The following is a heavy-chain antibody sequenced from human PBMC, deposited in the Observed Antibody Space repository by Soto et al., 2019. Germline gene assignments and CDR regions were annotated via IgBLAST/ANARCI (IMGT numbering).Heavy chain of an antibody. CDR3: ARQQGGSLSSLYFDY. Sequence: EVQLLEFGGGSVQPGVSLSLSCAAAGFTFAGYAMSWVRQAPGKGLEWVSGISGSGSTTFYADSVKGRFTISRDNSNNVVYLQRDNVRADDTAVYYCARQQGGSLSSLYFDYWGQGTLVSVSS. CDR2: ISGSGSTT. CDR1: GFTFAGYA. V-gene: IGHV3-23*01. J-gene: IGHJ4*02. D-gene: IGHD1-26*01.